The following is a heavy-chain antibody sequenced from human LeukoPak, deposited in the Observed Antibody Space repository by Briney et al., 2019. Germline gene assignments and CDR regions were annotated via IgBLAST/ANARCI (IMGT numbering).Heavy chain of an antibody. V-gene: IGHV3-7*01. CDR2: IKQDGSEK. J-gene: IGHJ4*02. Sequence: QTGGSLRLSCAASGFTFSSYAMSWVRQAPGKGLEWVANIKQDGSEKYYVDSVKGRFTISRDNAKNSLYLQMNSLRVEDAAVYYCARVAKHSSSWGYWGQGTLVTVSS. CDR3: ARVAKHSSSWGY. D-gene: IGHD6-13*01. CDR1: GFTFSSYA.